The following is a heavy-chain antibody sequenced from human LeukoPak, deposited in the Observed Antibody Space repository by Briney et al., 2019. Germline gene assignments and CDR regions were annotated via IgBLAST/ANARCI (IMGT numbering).Heavy chain of an antibody. CDR1: GFTLSYYN. V-gene: IGHV3-21*04. CDR3: ARGNSYGYGSSYYFDY. J-gene: IGHJ4*02. D-gene: IGHD5-18*01. Sequence: GGSLRLSCAASGFTLSYYNMNWVRQAPGKGLEWVSSISSSSYIYYADSVKGRFTISRDNAKNSLYLQMNSLRAEDTAVYYCARGNSYGYGSSYYFDYWGQGTLVTVSS. CDR2: ISSSSYI.